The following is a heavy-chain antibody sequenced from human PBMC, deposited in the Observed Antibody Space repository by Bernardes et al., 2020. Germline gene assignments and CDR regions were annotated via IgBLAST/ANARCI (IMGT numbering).Heavy chain of an antibody. CDR3: VRDMYSGTYFFPTYDY. Sequence: GGSLRLSCAASGFTFSNYWMTWVRQAPGKGLDWVATINQDGSDKYYLDSVRGRFTISRDNAKNSLFLQMSSLRAEDTAVYYCVRDMYSGTYFFPTYDYWGQGALVTVSS. CDR2: INQDGSDK. D-gene: IGHD3-10*01. V-gene: IGHV3-7*01. J-gene: IGHJ4*02. CDR1: GFTFSNYW.